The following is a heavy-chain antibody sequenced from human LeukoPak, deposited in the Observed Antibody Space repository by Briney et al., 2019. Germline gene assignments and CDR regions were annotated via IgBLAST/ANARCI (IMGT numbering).Heavy chain of an antibody. CDR2: ISAYNGNT. CDR3: AEDPRDSRSALYYIDV. CDR1: GYTFTSYG. J-gene: IGHJ6*03. V-gene: IGHV1-18*01. D-gene: IGHD6-6*01. Sequence: GASVKVSCKASGYTFTSYGISWVRQAPGQGLEWMGWISAYNGNTNYAQKLQGRVTMTTDTSTSTAYMELRRLRSDDTAVYYWAEDPRDSRSALYYIDVWGKGNTVTVSS.